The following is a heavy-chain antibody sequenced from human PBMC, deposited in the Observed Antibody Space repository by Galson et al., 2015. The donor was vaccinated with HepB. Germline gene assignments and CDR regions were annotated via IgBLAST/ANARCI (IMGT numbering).Heavy chain of an antibody. CDR3: AKDLSPDYDFWSGYYTLYAIDI. D-gene: IGHD3-3*01. CDR2: ISGSGGNT. J-gene: IGHJ3*02. Sequence: SLRLSCAASGFTFSNYPMSWVRQAPGKGLEWVSVISGSGGNTYYADPVKGRFTISRDNSKNTLYLQMNSPRAEDTAVYYCAKDLSPDYDFWSGYYTLYAIDIWGQGTMVTVSS. CDR1: GFTFSNYP. V-gene: IGHV3-23*01.